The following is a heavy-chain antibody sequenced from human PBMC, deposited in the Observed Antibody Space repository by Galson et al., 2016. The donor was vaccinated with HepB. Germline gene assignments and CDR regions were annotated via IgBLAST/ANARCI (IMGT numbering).Heavy chain of an antibody. CDR2: ITGSGSAI. Sequence: SLRLSCAASGFSFSDYYMSWIRQAPGKGLEWISYITGSGSAIYYADSVKGRFTISRDNTKNSLDLQMNSLRVEDTAVYYCARYGTVAPGYWGQGTLVTVSS. CDR3: ARYGTVAPGY. D-gene: IGHD6-19*01. J-gene: IGHJ1*01. V-gene: IGHV3-11*01. CDR1: GFSFSDYY.